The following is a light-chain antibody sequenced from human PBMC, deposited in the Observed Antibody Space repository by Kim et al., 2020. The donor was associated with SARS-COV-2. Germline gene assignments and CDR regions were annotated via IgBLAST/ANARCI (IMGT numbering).Light chain of an antibody. CDR3: QQRWRWLLT. Sequence: PGERADLSCRASETVTSDLAWYQQKAGQPPRLLIYDANSRASGIPARFSGSGFGTDFTPSISSLEPEDVAIYYCQQRWRWLLTFGGGTKVDI. J-gene: IGKJ4*01. CDR1: ETVTSD. V-gene: IGKV3-11*01. CDR2: DAN.